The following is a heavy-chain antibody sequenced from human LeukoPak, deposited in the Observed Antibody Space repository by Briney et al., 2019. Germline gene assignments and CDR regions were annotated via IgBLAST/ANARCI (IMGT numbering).Heavy chain of an antibody. CDR3: ARPSADSSGYYYYFDY. J-gene: IGHJ4*02. CDR1: GYSFTSYW. Sequence: GESLKISCKGSGYSFTSYWIGWVRQMPGKGLEWMGIIYPGDSDTRYSPSFQGQVTISADKSISTAYLQWSSLKASDTAMYYCARPSADSSGYYYYFDYWGQGTLVTVSS. V-gene: IGHV5-51*01. CDR2: IYPGDSDT. D-gene: IGHD3-22*01.